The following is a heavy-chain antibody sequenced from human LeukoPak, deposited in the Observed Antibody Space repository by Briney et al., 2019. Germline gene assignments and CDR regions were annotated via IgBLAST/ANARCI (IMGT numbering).Heavy chain of an antibody. J-gene: IGHJ6*03. V-gene: IGHV3-21*01. CDR3: ARDPYSGGYGPYYYYYMDV. Sequence: GGSLRLSCAASGFTFSSYSMNWVRQAPGKGLEWVSSISSSSSYIYYADSVKGRFTISRDNAENSLYLQMNSLRDEDTAVYYCARDPYSGGYGPYYYYYMDVWGKGATVTISS. CDR2: ISSSSSYI. CDR1: GFTFSSYS. D-gene: IGHD1-26*01.